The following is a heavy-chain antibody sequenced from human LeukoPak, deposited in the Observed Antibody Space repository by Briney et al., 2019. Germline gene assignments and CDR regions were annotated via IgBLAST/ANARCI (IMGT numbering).Heavy chain of an antibody. D-gene: IGHD2-15*01. J-gene: IGHJ3*02. CDR1: GFTFSSFE. Sequence: GESLRLSCAASGFTFSSFEMSWVRQAPGKGLEWVSYISCSGITIYYADSMKGRFTISRDNAKNSLYLQMNSLRAEDTAVYYCARVGADCSGDRCYWTYDAFDIWGQGTMVTVSS. CDR3: ARVGADCSGDRCYWTYDAFDI. V-gene: IGHV3-48*03. CDR2: ISCSGITI.